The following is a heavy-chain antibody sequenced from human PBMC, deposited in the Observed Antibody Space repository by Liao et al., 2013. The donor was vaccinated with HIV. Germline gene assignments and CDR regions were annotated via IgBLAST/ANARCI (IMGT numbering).Heavy chain of an antibody. CDR1: GGSFSGYQ. D-gene: IGHD6-19*01. CDR3: ARAGRIAVAGNYGLRY. V-gene: IGHV4-34*01. CDR2: INYSGST. J-gene: IGHJ4*02. Sequence: QVQLQQWGAGLLKPSETLSLTCAVYGGSFSGYQWSWIRQPPGKGLDWIGEINYSGSTNYNPSLKSRVTISVDTSKNQFSLKLSSVTAADTALYYCARAGRIAVAGNYGLRYWGQGTLVTVSS.